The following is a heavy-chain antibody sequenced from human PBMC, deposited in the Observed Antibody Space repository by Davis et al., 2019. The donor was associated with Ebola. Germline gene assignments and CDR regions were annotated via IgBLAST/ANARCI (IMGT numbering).Heavy chain of an antibody. D-gene: IGHD4-17*01. CDR1: GGSISSYY. Sequence: SETLSLTCTVSGGSISSYYWSWIRQPPGKGLEWIGYIYYSGSTNYNPSLKSRVTISVDTSKNQFSLKLSSVTAADTVVYYCARGDYGDYNDYWGQGTLVTVSS. J-gene: IGHJ4*02. V-gene: IGHV4-59*01. CDR3: ARGDYGDYNDY. CDR2: IYYSGST.